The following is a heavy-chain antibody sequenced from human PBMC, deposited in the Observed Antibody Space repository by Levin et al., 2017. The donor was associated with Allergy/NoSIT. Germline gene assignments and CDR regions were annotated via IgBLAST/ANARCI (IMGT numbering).Heavy chain of an antibody. CDR1: GFTFSSYA. Sequence: PGESLKISCAASGFTFSSYAMSWVRQAPGKGLEWVSAISGSGGSTYYADSVKGRFTISRDNSKNTLYLQMNSLRAEDTAVYYCAKDPYARGYSGYDLNYFDYWGQGTLVTVSS. J-gene: IGHJ4*02. D-gene: IGHD5-12*01. CDR3: AKDPYARGYSGYDLNYFDY. CDR2: ISGSGGST. V-gene: IGHV3-23*01.